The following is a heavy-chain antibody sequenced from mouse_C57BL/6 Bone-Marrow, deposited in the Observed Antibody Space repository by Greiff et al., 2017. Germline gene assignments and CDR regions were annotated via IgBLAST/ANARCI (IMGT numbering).Heavy chain of an antibody. CDR1: GYTFTDYY. CDR2: INPYNGGT. Sequence: VQLQQSGPVLVKPGASVKMSCKASGYTFTDYYMNWVKQSHGKSLEWIGVINPYNGGTSYNQKFKGKATLTVDKSSSTAYMELNSLTSEDSAVYYCARLTGTYFDVWGTGTTGTVSS. D-gene: IGHD4-1*01. V-gene: IGHV1-19*01. J-gene: IGHJ1*03. CDR3: ARLTGTYFDV.